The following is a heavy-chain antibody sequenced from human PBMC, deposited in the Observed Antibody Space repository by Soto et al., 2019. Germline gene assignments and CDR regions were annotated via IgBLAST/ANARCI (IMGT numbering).Heavy chain of an antibody. Sequence: EVQLVESGGGLVQPGGSLRLSCAASGFTFSSYWMSWVRQAPGKGLEWVANIKQDGSEKYYVDSVKGRFTISRDNAKNSLYLQMNSLRAEDTAVYYCARDRGYGKYYFDYWGQGTLVTVSS. CDR2: IKQDGSEK. CDR1: GFTFSSYW. J-gene: IGHJ4*02. V-gene: IGHV3-7*05. D-gene: IGHD3-10*01. CDR3: ARDRGYGKYYFDY.